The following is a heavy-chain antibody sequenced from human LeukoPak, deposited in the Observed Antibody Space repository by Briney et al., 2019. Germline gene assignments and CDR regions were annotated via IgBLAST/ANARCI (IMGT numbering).Heavy chain of an antibody. CDR1: GFTVSTTY. J-gene: IGHJ6*02. CDR2: IYSGGST. Sequence: GGSLRLSCAASGFTVSTTYMSWVRQAPGKGLDWVSVIYSGGSTPSADSVKGRFTISRDNSKNTLYLQMNSLRAEDTAVYYCASTSVTTGPYYYYYGMDVWGQGTTVTVSS. D-gene: IGHD4-17*01. V-gene: IGHV3-66*01. CDR3: ASTSVTTGPYYYYYGMDV.